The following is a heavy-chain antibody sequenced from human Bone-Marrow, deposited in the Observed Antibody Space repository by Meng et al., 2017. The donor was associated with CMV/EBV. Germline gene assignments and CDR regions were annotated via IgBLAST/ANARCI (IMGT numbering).Heavy chain of an antibody. CDR2: IKQDGSEK. V-gene: IGHV3-7*01. CDR3: ARLNSGYSYEFDY. D-gene: IGHD5-18*01. J-gene: IGHJ4*02. CDR1: EFTFSKSW. Sequence: GGSLRLSCAASEFTFSKSWMSWVRQAPGKGLEWVANIKQDGSEKCYVDSVKGRFTISRDNAKNSLYLQMNSLRAEDTAVYYCARLNSGYSYEFDYWGQGTLVTVSS.